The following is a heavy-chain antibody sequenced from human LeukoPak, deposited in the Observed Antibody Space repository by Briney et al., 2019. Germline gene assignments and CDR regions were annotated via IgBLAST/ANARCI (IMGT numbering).Heavy chain of an antibody. CDR1: GGSVSSGSYY. D-gene: IGHD4-17*01. V-gene: IGHV4-61*01. CDR2: IYYSGST. J-gene: IGHJ4*02. CDR3: ARGDPYGDYIHFDY. Sequence: SETLSLTCTVSGGSVSSGSYYWSWIRRPRGRGLEWIGYIYYSGSTNYNPSLKSRVTISVDTSKNQFSLKLSSVTAADTAVYYCARGDPYGDYIHFDYWGQGTLVTVSS.